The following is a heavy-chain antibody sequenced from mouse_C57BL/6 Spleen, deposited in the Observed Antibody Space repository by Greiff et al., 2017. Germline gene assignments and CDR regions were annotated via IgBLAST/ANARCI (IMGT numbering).Heavy chain of an antibody. D-gene: IGHD2-4*01. V-gene: IGHV1-54*01. J-gene: IGHJ3*01. CDR2: INPGSGGT. CDR1: GYAFTNYL. CDR3: ARAGDYDPAWFAY. Sequence: VQLQQSGAELVRPGTSVKVSCKASGYAFTNYLIEWVKQRPGQGLEWIGVINPGSGGTNYNEKFKGKATLTADKSSSTAYMQLSSLTSVDSAVYFCARAGDYDPAWFAYWGQGTLVTVSA.